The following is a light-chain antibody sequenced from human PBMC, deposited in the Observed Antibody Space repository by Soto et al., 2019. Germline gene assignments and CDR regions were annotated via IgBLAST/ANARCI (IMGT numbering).Light chain of an antibody. CDR2: KDS. V-gene: IGLV3-25*03. CDR3: QSSDSSGTYPI. J-gene: IGLJ2*01. Sequence: SYELTQPPSVSVSPGQTARITCSGDALPRQFAYWYQQKPGQAPVVVSYKDSERPSGIPERFSGSSSGTIVTLTISRVQAEDEADYYCQSSDSSGTYPIFGGGTKLTVL. CDR1: ALPRQF.